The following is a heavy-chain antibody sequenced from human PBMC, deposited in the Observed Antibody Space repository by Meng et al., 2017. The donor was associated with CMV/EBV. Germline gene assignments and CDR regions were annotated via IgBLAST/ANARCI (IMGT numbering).Heavy chain of an antibody. Sequence: LRLSCAVYGGSFSGYYWSWIRQPPGKGLEWIGEINHSGSTNYNPSLKSRVTISVDTSKNQFSLKLSSVTAADTAVYYCARAYGNWGQGTLVTVSS. D-gene: IGHD4-17*01. J-gene: IGHJ4*02. CDR2: INHSGST. CDR1: GGSFSGYY. CDR3: ARAYGN. V-gene: IGHV4-34*01.